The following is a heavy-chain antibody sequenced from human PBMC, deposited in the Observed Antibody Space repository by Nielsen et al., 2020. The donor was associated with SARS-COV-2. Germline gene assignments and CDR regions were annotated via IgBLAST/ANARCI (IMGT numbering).Heavy chain of an antibody. V-gene: IGHV3-23*01. CDR2: ISGSGGST. J-gene: IGHJ6*02. CDR3: ARDPGGMDV. CDR1: GFTFSSYA. Sequence: GGSLRLSCAASGFTFSSYAMSWVRQAPGKGLEWVSAISGSGGSTSYADSVKGRFTISRDNAKNTLYLQMNSLRAEDTAVYYCARDPGGMDVWGQGTTVTVSS. D-gene: IGHD1-26*01.